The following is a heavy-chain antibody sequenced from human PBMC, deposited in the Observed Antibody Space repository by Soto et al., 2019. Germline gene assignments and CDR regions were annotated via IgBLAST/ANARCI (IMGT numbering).Heavy chain of an antibody. J-gene: IGHJ4*02. V-gene: IGHV1-46*03. CDR1: GYIFINYY. CDR3: TRADPSFPWEPRLPYFDY. D-gene: IGHD1-26*01. CDR2: INPNGGST. Sequence: ASVKVSCKASGYIFINYYIHWVRQAPGQGLEWIGIINPNGGSTNYAQKFRGRVTMARDTSTSTVYMDLSSLRSDDTAVYYCTRADPSFPWEPRLPYFDYWGQGTLVTVSS.